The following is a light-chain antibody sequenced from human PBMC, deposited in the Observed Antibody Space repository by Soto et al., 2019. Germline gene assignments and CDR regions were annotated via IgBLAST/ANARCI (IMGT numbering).Light chain of an antibody. CDR3: QQYYSFRT. J-gene: IGKJ1*01. CDR2: DAS. Sequence: DIQMTQSPSTLSASVGDRVTITCRASQSISGWLAWYQQMPGKAPRLLIYDASSLESGVPSRFSGSGSGTEFTLTISSLQPDDFATYWCQQYYSFRTFGQGTKVDIK. V-gene: IGKV1-5*01. CDR1: QSISGW.